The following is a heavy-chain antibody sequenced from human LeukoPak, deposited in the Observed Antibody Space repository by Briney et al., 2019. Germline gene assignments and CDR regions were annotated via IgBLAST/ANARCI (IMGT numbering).Heavy chain of an antibody. CDR2: INPNSGGP. CDR3: VRGYSYGFYFDY. Sequence: ASVKVSCKTSGYSFTGYYIHWVRQAPGQGLEWMGRINPNSGGPNYGQKFQGTVTMTRDTSISTAYLELSNLRSDDTAAYYCVRGYSYGFYFDYWGQGSLVTGSS. J-gene: IGHJ4*02. V-gene: IGHV1-2*06. CDR1: GYSFTGYY. D-gene: IGHD5-18*01.